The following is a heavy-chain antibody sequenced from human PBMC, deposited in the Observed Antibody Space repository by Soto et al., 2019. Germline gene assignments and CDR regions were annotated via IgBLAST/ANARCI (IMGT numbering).Heavy chain of an antibody. D-gene: IGHD3-10*01. V-gene: IGHV3-30*03. CDR1: DFDFSSYG. Sequence: GGSLRLSCAASDFDFSSYGIHWVRQAPGKGLEWVAASSYDGRETFYADSAKGRFTVSKEMSRNTAFLQMNALRHEDTAVYFCARDSGWPILNFDNWGQGTPVTVSS. CDR2: SSYDGRET. J-gene: IGHJ4*02. CDR3: ARDSGWPILNFDN.